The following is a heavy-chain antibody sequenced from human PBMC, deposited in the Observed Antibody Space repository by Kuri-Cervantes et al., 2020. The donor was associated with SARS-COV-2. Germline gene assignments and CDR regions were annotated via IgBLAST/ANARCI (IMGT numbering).Heavy chain of an antibody. CDR1: GFTFGDAW. CDR2: INQDGSVR. CDR3: ARDPDWGGNY. Sequence: GGSLRLSCAASGFTFGDAWMTWVRQAPGKGLEWVANINQDGSVREYVDSVKGRFSIARDNAKNSLYLQMNSLRAEDTAVYYCARDPDWGGNYWGQGTLVTVSS. J-gene: IGHJ4*02. V-gene: IGHV3-7*01. D-gene: IGHD7-27*01.